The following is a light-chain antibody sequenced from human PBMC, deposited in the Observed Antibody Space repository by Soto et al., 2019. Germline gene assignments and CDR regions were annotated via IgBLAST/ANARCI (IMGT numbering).Light chain of an antibody. CDR3: QQYNDWPYT. CDR1: QSVNIN. CDR2: GAS. Sequence: EIVMTQSPATLSVSPGEGATLSCRASQSVNINLAWYQQKLGQAPRLLIYGASTRATGIPARFSGSGSGTEFTLTISSLQSEDCTIYYCQQYNDWPYTFGQGTKVDIK. J-gene: IGKJ2*01. V-gene: IGKV3-15*01.